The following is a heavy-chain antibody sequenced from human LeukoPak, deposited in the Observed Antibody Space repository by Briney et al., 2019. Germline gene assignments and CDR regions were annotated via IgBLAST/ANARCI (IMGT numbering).Heavy chain of an antibody. CDR1: GFTFSSYE. D-gene: IGHD4-23*01. CDR3: AKTMVVTYAFDI. CDR2: ISSSGSTI. V-gene: IGHV3-48*03. Sequence: GGSLRLSCAASGFTFSSYEINWVRQAPGKGLEWVSYISSSGSTIYYADSVKGRFTISRDNAKNSLYLQMNSLRAEDTAVYYCAKTMVVTYAFDIWGQGTMVTVSS. J-gene: IGHJ3*02.